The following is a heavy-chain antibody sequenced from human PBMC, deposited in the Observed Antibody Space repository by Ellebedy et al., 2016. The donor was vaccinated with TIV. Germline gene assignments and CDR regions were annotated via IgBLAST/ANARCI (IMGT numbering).Heavy chain of an antibody. CDR1: GFTFSNYA. V-gene: IGHV3-23*01. J-gene: IGHJ3*02. D-gene: IGHD5-12*01. Sequence: PGGSLRLSCAASGFTFSNYAMSWVRQAPGKGLEWVSAISGSGGDTYYADSVKGRFTISRDKSKNTLHLQMTSLRAEDTAVYYCAKDQGRGYSGYDCLAFDIWGQGTMVTVSS. CDR2: ISGSGGDT. CDR3: AKDQGRGYSGYDCLAFDI.